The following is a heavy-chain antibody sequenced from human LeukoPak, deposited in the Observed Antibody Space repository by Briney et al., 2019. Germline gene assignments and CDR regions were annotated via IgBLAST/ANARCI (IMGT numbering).Heavy chain of an antibody. J-gene: IGHJ6*03. CDR3: ARGPPRGKYYYMDV. V-gene: IGHV3-13*01. D-gene: IGHD1-1*01. CDR2: IGTASDT. CDR1: GFTFSSFD. Sequence: GGSLRLSCAASGFTFSSFDMHWVRQPTGQGLEWVSTIGTASDTYYPGSVEGRFTLSRENAKNSLYLQMNSLTAGDTAVYYCARGPPRGKYYYMDVWGQGTTVTVSS.